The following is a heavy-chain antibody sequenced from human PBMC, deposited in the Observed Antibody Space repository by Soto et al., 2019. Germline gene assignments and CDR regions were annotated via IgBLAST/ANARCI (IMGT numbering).Heavy chain of an antibody. V-gene: IGHV1-69*06. CDR3: ARDRVDYSSFHYGMDV. CDR1: GGTFSSYA. D-gene: IGHD6-19*01. Sequence: GASVKVSCKASGGTFSSYAISWVRQAPGQGLEWMGGIIPIFGTANYAQKFQGRVTITADTSTSTAYMEVSRLTSDDTALYYCARDRVDYSSFHYGMDVWGQGTTVTVSS. CDR2: IIPIFGTA. J-gene: IGHJ6*02.